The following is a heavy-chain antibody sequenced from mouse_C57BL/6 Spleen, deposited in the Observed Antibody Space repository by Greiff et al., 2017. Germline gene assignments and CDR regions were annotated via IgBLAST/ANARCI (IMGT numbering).Heavy chain of an antibody. J-gene: IGHJ1*03. V-gene: IGHV2-2*01. CDR2: IWSGGST. CDR1: GFSLTSYG. D-gene: IGHD1-1*02. CDR3: ARTSTWWVDV. Sequence: QVQLQQSGPGLVQPSQSLSITCTVSGFSLTSYGVHWVRQSPGKGLEWLGVIWSGGSTDYNAAFISRLSISKDNSKSQVFFKMNSLQADDTAIYYCARTSTWWVDVWGTGTTVTVSS.